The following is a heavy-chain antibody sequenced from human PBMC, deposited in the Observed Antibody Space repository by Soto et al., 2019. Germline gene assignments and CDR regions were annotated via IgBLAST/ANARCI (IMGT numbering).Heavy chain of an antibody. CDR3: ATAAAFGVVIIPDYYYGMDV. D-gene: IGHD3-3*01. CDR2: FDPEDGET. Sequence: ASVKVSCKVSGYTLTELSMHWVRQAPGKGLEWMGGFDPEDGETIYAQKFQGRVTMTEDTSTDTAYMELSSLRSEDTAVYYCATAAAFGVVIIPDYYYGMDVWGQGTTVTSP. CDR1: GYTLTELS. V-gene: IGHV1-24*01. J-gene: IGHJ6*02.